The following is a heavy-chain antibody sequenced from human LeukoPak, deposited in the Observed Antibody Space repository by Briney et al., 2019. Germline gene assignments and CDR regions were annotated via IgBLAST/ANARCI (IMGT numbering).Heavy chain of an antibody. CDR2: ISYDGSNK. Sequence: GRSLRLSCAASGFTFSSYGMHWVRQAPGKGLEWVAVISYDGSNKYYADSVKGRFTISRDNSKNTLYLQMNSLRAEDTAVYYCAKAGKYYDILTGYQSGGFDYWGQGTLVTVSS. J-gene: IGHJ4*02. CDR3: AKAGKYYDILTGYQSGGFDY. V-gene: IGHV3-30*18. D-gene: IGHD3-9*01. CDR1: GFTFSSYG.